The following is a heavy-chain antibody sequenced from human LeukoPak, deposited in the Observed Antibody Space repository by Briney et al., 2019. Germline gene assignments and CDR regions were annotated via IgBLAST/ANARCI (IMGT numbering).Heavy chain of an antibody. CDR3: AARKVRGVWFYLDY. CDR1: GFTVSAYA. CDR2: IYDDNT. Sequence: GVSLRLSCAASGFTVSAYAMAWVRQAPGKGLEWVSTIYDDNTYYADSVKGPFAISTDNSKNTLYLQMNSLRVEDTAVYFCAARKVRGVWFYLDYWGQGTLVTVSS. V-gene: IGHV3-23*01. D-gene: IGHD3-10*01. J-gene: IGHJ4*02.